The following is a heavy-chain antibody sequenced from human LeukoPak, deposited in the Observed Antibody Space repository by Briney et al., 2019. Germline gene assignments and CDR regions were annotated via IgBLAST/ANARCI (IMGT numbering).Heavy chain of an antibody. Sequence: GGSLRLSCAASGFTFSSHSMNWVRQAPGKGLEWLSFIRSKDHGGTTEYAASVKGRFTISRDDSNSIAYLQMNSLIIEDTAVYFCTRDPHYYHGNPHDFWGQGTRVTVSS. J-gene: IGHJ4*02. CDR2: IRSKDHGGTT. CDR1: GFTFSSHS. D-gene: IGHD4-23*01. CDR3: TRDPHYYHGNPHDF. V-gene: IGHV3-49*04.